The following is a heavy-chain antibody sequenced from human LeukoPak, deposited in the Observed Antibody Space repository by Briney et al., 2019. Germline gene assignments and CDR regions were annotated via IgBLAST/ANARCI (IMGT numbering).Heavy chain of an antibody. CDR2: IYPGDSDT. Sequence: GESLKISCKGSGYSFTSYWIGWVRQMPGKGLEWMGIIYPGDSDTRYSPSFQGQVTISADKSISTAYLQWSSLKASDTAMYYCARGRRPYSGSYSWFDPWGQGTLVTVSS. CDR3: ARGRRPYSGSYSWFDP. D-gene: IGHD1-26*01. V-gene: IGHV5-51*01. CDR1: GYSFTSYW. J-gene: IGHJ5*02.